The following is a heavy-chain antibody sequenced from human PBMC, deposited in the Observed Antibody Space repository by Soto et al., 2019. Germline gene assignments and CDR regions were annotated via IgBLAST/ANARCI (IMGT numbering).Heavy chain of an antibody. V-gene: IGHV4-61*01. J-gene: IGHJ5*02. Sequence: SETLSLTCIVSGGSVSSGTYYWTWIRQPPGKGLEWIGYISYSGSTNYNPSLKSRVTISADTSKNQFSLKLNSVTAADTAVYYCARRNSGGNGLDPRGQGTPVTVS. CDR1: GGSVSSGTYY. CDR2: ISYSGST. CDR3: ARRNSGGNGLDP. D-gene: IGHD2-15*01.